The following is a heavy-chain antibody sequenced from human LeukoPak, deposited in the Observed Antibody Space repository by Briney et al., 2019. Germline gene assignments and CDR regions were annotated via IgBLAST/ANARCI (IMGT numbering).Heavy chain of an antibody. D-gene: IGHD1-20*01. J-gene: IGHJ5*01. Sequence: SETLSLTCTVSGDSISTSYWSWIRQPAGKRMEWIGRIFASGETNYNPSLESRAIMSRDTSNNQFFLRLTSVTAADTAVYYCARDRYTWHDRDWFDSWGQGTLVTVSS. V-gene: IGHV4-4*07. CDR3: ARDRYTWHDRDWFDS. CDR2: IFASGET. CDR1: GDSISTSY.